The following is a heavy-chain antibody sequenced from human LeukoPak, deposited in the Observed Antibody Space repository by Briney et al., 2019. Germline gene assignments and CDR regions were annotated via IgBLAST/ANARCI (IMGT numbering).Heavy chain of an antibody. CDR3: ARQGYQLLYRAPHNWFDP. CDR1: GGSISSYY. V-gene: IGHV4-59*08. Sequence: SETLSLTCTVSGGSISSYYWSWIRQPPGKGLEWIGYIYYSGSTNYNPSLKSRVTISVDTSKNQFSLKLSSVTAADTAVYYCARQGYQLLYRAPHNWFDPWGQGTLVTVSS. D-gene: IGHD2-2*02. CDR2: IYYSGST. J-gene: IGHJ5*02.